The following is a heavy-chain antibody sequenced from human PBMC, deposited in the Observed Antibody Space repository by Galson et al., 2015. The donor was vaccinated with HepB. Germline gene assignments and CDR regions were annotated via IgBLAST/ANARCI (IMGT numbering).Heavy chain of an antibody. CDR3: ARQFPGPSYYYGLDV. CDR1: GDSVSSDRAA. D-gene: IGHD3-10*01. CDR2: TYFRSKWYN. J-gene: IGHJ6*02. Sequence: ISGDSVSSDRAAWNWIRQSPSRGLEWLGWTYFRSKWYNDYAESVKRRITINPDTSKNQFSLHLNSVTPEDTAVYYCARQFPGPSYYYGLDVWGQGTTVTVSS. V-gene: IGHV6-1*01.